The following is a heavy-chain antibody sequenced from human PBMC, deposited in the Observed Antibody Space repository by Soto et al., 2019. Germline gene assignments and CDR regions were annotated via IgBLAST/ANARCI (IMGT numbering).Heavy chain of an antibody. J-gene: IGHJ3*02. CDR2: INAGNGNT. Sequence: GASVKVSCKASGYTFTSYAMHWVRQAPGQRPEWMGWINAGNGNTKYSQKFQGRVTITRDTSASTAYMELSSLRSEDTAVYYCARLKMAGTSHAFDIWGQGTMVTVSS. V-gene: IGHV1-3*01. CDR3: ARLKMAGTSHAFDI. CDR1: GYTFTSYA. D-gene: IGHD6-19*01.